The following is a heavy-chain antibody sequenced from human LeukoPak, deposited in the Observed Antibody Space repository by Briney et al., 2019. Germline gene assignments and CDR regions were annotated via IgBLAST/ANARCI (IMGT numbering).Heavy chain of an antibody. Sequence: SGGSLRLSCAASGFTFSSYGMHWVRQAPGKGLEWVAFIRYDGSNKYYADSVKGRFTISRDNSKNTLYPQMNSLRAEDTAVYYCAKDVGYSSSSSYYFDYWGQGTLVTVSS. J-gene: IGHJ4*02. CDR1: GFTFSSYG. V-gene: IGHV3-30*02. CDR3: AKDVGYSSSSSYYFDY. D-gene: IGHD6-6*01. CDR2: IRYDGSNK.